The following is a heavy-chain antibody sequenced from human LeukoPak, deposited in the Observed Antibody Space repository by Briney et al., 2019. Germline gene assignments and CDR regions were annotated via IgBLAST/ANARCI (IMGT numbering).Heavy chain of an antibody. J-gene: IGHJ4*02. CDR3: ARGKFYVFWRGYYAPSLDY. CDR1: GYTFTSYG. V-gene: IGHV1-18*01. CDR2: ISAYNGNT. D-gene: IGHD3-3*01. Sequence: ASVKVSCKASGYTFTSYGISWVRQAPGQGLEWMGWISAYNGNTNYAQKLQGRVTMTTDTSTSTAYMELRSLRSDDTAVYYCARGKFYVFWRGYYAPSLDYGAQEPRVPVPS.